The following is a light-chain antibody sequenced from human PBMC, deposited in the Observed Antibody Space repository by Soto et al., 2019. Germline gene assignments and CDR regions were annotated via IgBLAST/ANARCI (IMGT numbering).Light chain of an antibody. V-gene: IGKV3D-15*01. CDR2: GAS. CDR3: QQYNNWPPLMCT. Sequence: EIVMTQSPATLSVSPGERATLSCRASQSVSSNLAWYQQKPGQAPRLLIYGASTRATGIPARFSGSGSGTELTLTISSLQSEDFAVYYCQQYNNWPPLMCTFGQGTKLEI. J-gene: IGKJ2*02. CDR1: QSVSSN.